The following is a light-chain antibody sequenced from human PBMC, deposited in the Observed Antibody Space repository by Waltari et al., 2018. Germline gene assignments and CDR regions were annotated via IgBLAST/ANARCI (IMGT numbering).Light chain of an antibody. Sequence: DIQMTQSPSSLSASVGDRVTITCRASQGISNHLAWFQQKPGTAPKSLIYGASTLQTGVPSKFSGNGFRTEFTLTISSLQPEDSGIYYCQQYNSYPLTFGGGTTVEIK. CDR1: QGISNH. CDR2: GAS. J-gene: IGKJ4*01. CDR3: QQYNSYPLT. V-gene: IGKV1-16*02.